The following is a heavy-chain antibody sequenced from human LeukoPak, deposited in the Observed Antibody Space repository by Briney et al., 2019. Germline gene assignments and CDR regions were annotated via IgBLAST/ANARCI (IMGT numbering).Heavy chain of an antibody. CDR2: IIPTFGTA. CDR3: KRGGRFLEWFHGES. J-gene: IGHJ4*02. V-gene: IGHV1-69*05. Sequence: SVHVSCKASRGTFSSYAISWVRQAPGQGLEWMGGIIPTFGTADNAHKFRGRSTNTTDESRSRAYIAVSNLTSKETAVYFCKRGGRFLEWFHGESWGKGTLVTVSS. CDR1: RGTFSSYA. D-gene: IGHD3-3*01.